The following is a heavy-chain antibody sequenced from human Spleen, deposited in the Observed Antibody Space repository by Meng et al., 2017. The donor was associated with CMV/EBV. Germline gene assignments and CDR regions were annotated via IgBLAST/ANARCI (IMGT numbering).Heavy chain of an antibody. V-gene: IGHV3-48*03. Sequence: GSLRLSCAASGFTFSSYEMNWVRQAPGKGLEWVSYISSSGSTIYYADSVKGRFTISRDNAKNSLYLQMNSLRAEDTAVYYCARATYDYSIGGGAFDIWGQGTMVTVSS. CDR1: GFTFSSYE. J-gene: IGHJ3*02. CDR2: ISSSGSTI. CDR3: ARATYDYSIGGGAFDI. D-gene: IGHD4-11*01.